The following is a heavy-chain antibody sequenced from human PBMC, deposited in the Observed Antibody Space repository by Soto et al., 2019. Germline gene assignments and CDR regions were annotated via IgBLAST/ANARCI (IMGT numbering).Heavy chain of an antibody. CDR3: AKASFRRDGYNDDAFDI. CDR2: ISYDGSNK. CDR1: GFTFSSYG. D-gene: IGHD5-12*01. Sequence: PGGSLRLSCAASGFTFSSYGMHWVRQAPGKGLEWVAVISYDGSNKYYADSVKGRFTISRDNSKNTLYLQMNSLRAEDTAVYYCAKASFRRDGYNDDAFDIWGQGTMVTVSS. V-gene: IGHV3-30*18. J-gene: IGHJ3*02.